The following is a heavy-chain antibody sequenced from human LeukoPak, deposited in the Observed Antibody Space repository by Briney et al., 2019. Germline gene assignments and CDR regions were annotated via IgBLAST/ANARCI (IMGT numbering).Heavy chain of an antibody. CDR3: ATREDCTNGVCSPLDY. Sequence: AAVEDLLKVFGYTLTELSVHWVRQAAGKGLGGEGDFDPEDGETIYPQKFQGRGTMIEDTSPHTAYMELSSLRSEDTAVDYCATREDCTNGVCSPLDYWGQGTLVTVSS. CDR2: FDPEDGET. CDR1: GYTLTELS. J-gene: IGHJ4*02. V-gene: IGHV1-24*01. D-gene: IGHD2-8*01.